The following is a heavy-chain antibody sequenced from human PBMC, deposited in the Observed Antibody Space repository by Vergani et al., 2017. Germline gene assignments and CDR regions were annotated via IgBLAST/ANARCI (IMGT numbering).Heavy chain of an antibody. CDR2: LSASDRRT. CDR3: AKVGRSEVAGTFGAFDI. D-gene: IGHD6-19*01. V-gene: IGHV3-23*01. Sequence: EVQLLESGGDLVQPGGSLRLSCAASGFTFIMHAMSWVRQAPGNGLVWVSTLSASDRRTHYADSVKCRFTISRDISKNTLFLHMNSLQPEDTAVYYCAKVGRSEVAGTFGAFDIWGQGTMVTVSS. J-gene: IGHJ3*02. CDR1: GFTFIMHA.